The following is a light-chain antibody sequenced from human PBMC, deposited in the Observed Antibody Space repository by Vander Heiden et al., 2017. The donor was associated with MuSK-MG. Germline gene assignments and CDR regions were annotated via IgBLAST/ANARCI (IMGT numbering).Light chain of an antibody. CDR2: AAS. J-gene: IGKJ4*01. CDR3: QQSYSTPLT. V-gene: IGKV1-39*01. CDR1: QSISSY. Sequence: DIQMTQSPSSLSASVGDRVTITCRASQSISSYLNWYQQKPVKAPKLLIYAASSLQSGVPSRFSGSGSGTDFTLTISRLQPEDFATYYCQQSYSTPLTFGGGTKVEIK.